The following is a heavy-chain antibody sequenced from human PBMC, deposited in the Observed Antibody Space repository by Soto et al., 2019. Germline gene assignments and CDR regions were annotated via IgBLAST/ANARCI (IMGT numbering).Heavy chain of an antibody. D-gene: IGHD5-12*01. V-gene: IGHV4-38-2*02. CDR1: GDSVTNGFY. CDR3: VGYTASHKWFEP. CDR2: VYPSGNT. J-gene: IGHJ5*02. Sequence: ETLSLTCTVSGDSVTNGFYWGWIRQSAGQGLEWLGTVYPSGNTYYNPSVRGRVSMSIDPSKNQFSLSLTSVTAADTARYFCVGYTASHKWFEPWGQGNLLNIS.